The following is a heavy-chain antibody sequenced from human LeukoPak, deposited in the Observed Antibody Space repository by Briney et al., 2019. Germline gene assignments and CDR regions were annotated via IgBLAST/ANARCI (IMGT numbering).Heavy chain of an antibody. V-gene: IGHV3-30*03. CDR3: ATGGY. CDR2: ISFDGSNK. CDR1: GFTFSSYA. Sequence: GGSLRLSCAASGFTFSSYAMSWVRQAPGKGLEWVSIISFDGSNKYYADSVKGRFTISRDNSKTTVYLQMNSLRPEDTAVYYCATGGYWGQGALVTVSS. J-gene: IGHJ4*02. D-gene: IGHD3-10*01.